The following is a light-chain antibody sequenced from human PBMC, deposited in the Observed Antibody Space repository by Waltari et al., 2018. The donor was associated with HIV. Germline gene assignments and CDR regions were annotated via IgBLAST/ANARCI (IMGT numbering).Light chain of an antibody. CDR2: SNN. J-gene: IGLJ3*02. CDR3: AAWDDSLNGPV. V-gene: IGLV1-44*01. Sequence: QSVLTQPPSASGTPGQRVTIPCSGSTSTTGSTTLTWYQQLPGTAPKLLIYSNNPRPSGVPDRFSGSKSGTSASLAISGLQSEDEADYSCAAWDDSLNGPVFGGGTKLTVL. CDR1: TSTTGSTT.